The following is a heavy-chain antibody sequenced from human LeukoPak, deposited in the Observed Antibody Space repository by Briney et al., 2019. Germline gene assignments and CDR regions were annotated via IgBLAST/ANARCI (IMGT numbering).Heavy chain of an antibody. CDR1: GFTVSDNY. J-gene: IGHJ4*02. Sequence: GGSLRLSCAVSGFTVSDNYMTWVRQAPGKGLDWVSTIYSGGNTYYADSVKGRFIISRDNSKNTLYLQMNSLRVEDTAVYYCARGGGDRNPFDYWGQGTLVTVSS. V-gene: IGHV3-66*01. CDR3: ARGGGDRNPFDY. D-gene: IGHD4-17*01. CDR2: IYSGGNT.